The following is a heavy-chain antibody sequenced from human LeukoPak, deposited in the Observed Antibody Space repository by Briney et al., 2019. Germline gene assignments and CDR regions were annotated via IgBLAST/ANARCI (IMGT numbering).Heavy chain of an antibody. V-gene: IGHV4-4*07. CDR2: IYTSGST. Sequence: SETLSLTCTVSGGSISSYYWSWIRQPAGKGLEWIGRIYTSGSTIYNPSLKSRVTMSIDTSKDQFSLKLSSVTAADTAVYYCARGRYESTRLSAYYYYYMDVWGKGTTVTVSS. D-gene: IGHD1-14*01. J-gene: IGHJ6*03. CDR1: GGSISSYY. CDR3: ARGRYESTRLSAYYYYYMDV.